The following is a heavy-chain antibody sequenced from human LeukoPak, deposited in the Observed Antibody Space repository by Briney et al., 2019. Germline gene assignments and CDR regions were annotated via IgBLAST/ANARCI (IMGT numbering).Heavy chain of an antibody. D-gene: IGHD3-3*01. Sequence: PGGSLRLSCAASGFTFSSYWMSWVRQAPGKGLEWVANIKQDGSEKYYVDSVKGRFTISRDNAKNSLYLQMNSLRAEDTAVYYCARDVRGRIPIFGVVVSTGSTFDIWGRGTMVTVSS. CDR1: GFTFSSYW. J-gene: IGHJ3*02. CDR3: ARDVRGRIPIFGVVVSTGSTFDI. V-gene: IGHV3-7*01. CDR2: IKQDGSEK.